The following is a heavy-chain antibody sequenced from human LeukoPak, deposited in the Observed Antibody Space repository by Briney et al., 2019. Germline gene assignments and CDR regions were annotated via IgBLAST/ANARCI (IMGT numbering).Heavy chain of an antibody. CDR2: MNPNSGNT. V-gene: IGHV1-8*01. CDR1: GYTFTSYD. D-gene: IGHD3-10*01. CDR3: ARGPAAGRRVWFGSYTWFDP. J-gene: IGHJ5*02. Sequence: ASVKVSCKASGYTFTSYDINWVRQATGQGLEWMGWMNPNSGNTGYAQKFQGRVTMTRNTSISTAYMELSSLRSEDTAVYYCARGPAAGRRVWFGSYTWFDPWGQGTPVTVSS.